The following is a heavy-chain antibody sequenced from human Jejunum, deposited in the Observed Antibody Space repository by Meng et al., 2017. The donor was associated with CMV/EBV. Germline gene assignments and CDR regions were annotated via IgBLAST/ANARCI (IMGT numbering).Heavy chain of an antibody. CDR3: ARDLIPYGMDV. J-gene: IGHJ6*02. CDR1: GLSVSSHY. Sequence: SCAPSGLSVSSHYMSWVRQAPGKGLEWVSVLYSSGAIYYADSVKGRFTISRDNSKNTLYLQMNSLIPEDTAVYYCARDLIPYGMDVWGQGTTVTVSS. CDR2: LYSSGAI. V-gene: IGHV3-66*03.